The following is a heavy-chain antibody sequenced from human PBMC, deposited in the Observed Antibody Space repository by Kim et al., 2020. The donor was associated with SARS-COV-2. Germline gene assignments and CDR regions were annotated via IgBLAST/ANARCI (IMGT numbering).Heavy chain of an antibody. J-gene: IGHJ4*02. CDR1: GGSISSYY. Sequence: SETLSLTCTVSGGSISSYYWSWIRQPPGKGLEWIGHIYYSGSPNYKPSLKSRVTISVDTSKNQFSLKLSSVTAADTAVYYCARYSSGSYASLDYWGQGTL. CDR2: IYYSGSP. D-gene: IGHD6-19*01. CDR3: ARYSSGSYASLDY. V-gene: IGHV4-59*08.